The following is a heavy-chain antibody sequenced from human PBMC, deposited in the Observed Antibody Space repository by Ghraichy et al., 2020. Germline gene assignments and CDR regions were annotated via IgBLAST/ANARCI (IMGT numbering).Heavy chain of an antibody. CDR3: AKDPPKD. CDR2: ISVSGIAT. CDR1: GFTFSSYA. V-gene: IGHV3-23*01. J-gene: IGHJ4*02. Sequence: LSLTCAASGFTFSSYAMSWVRQAPGKGLEWVSAISVSGIATYYADSVKGRVTISRDNSKNTLYLQMNSLRAEDTALYFCAKDPPKDWGQGTLVTVSS.